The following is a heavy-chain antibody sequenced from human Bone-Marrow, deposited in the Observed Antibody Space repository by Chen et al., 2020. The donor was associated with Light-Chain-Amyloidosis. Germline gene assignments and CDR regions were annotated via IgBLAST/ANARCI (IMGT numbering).Heavy chain of an antibody. J-gene: IGHJ6*03. V-gene: IGHV1-8*01. CDR3: ARGGITIFGVVIGRYYYMDV. CDR2: MNPNSGNT. Sequence: QVQLVQSGAEVKKPGASVKVSCKASGYTFTSYDINRVRQATGQGLEWMGWMNPNSGNTGYAQKFQGRVTMTRNTSISTAYMELSSLRSEDTAVYYCARGGITIFGVVIGRYYYMDVWGKGTTVTVSS. CDR1: GYTFTSYD. D-gene: IGHD3-3*01.